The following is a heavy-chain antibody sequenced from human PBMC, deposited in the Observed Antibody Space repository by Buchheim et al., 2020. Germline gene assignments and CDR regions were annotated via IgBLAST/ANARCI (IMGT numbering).Heavy chain of an antibody. Sequence: QVQLGESGGGVVQPGRSLRLSCAASGFTFSDYGMHWVRQAPGKGLEWVAIISYDGRSKYYSDSVKGRFTISRDNSRNTLYLQMNSLRAEDTAVHYCAKDMAPIVGATAEYFQHWGQGTL. CDR1: GFTFSDYG. CDR3: AKDMAPIVGATAEYFQH. V-gene: IGHV3-30*18. D-gene: IGHD1-26*01. J-gene: IGHJ1*01. CDR2: ISYDGRSK.